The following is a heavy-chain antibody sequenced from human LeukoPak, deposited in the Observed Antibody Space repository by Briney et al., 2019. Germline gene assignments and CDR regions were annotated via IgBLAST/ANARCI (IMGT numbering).Heavy chain of an antibody. V-gene: IGHV1-3*03. Sequence: ASVKVSCKASGYTFTSYAMHWVRQAPGQRLEWMGWINAGNGNTKYSQEFQGRVTITRDTSASTAYMELSSLRSEDMAVYYCVREAYGSGSRTLAFDIWGQGTMVTVSS. CDR2: INAGNGNT. J-gene: IGHJ3*02. D-gene: IGHD3-10*01. CDR1: GYTFTSYA. CDR3: VREAYGSGSRTLAFDI.